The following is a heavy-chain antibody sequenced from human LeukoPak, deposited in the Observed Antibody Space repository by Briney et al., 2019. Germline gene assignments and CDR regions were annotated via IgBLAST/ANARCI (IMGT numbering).Heavy chain of an antibody. CDR2: ISYDGSNK. Sequence: GGSLRLSCAASGFTFSSYAMHWVRHAPGKGLEWVAVISYDGSNKYYADSVKGRFTISRDNSKNTLYLQMNSLRAEDTAVYYCARDRILTGYSDYWGQGTLVTVSS. V-gene: IGHV3-30-3*01. CDR3: ARDRILTGYSDY. J-gene: IGHJ4*02. CDR1: GFTFSSYA. D-gene: IGHD3-9*01.